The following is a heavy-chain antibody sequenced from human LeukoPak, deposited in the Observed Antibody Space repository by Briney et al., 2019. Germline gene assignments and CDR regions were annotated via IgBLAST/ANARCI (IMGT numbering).Heavy chain of an antibody. D-gene: IGHD5-12*01. Sequence: GGSLRLSCAASGFTVSSNYMSWVRRAPGKGLERVSVIYSGGSTYYADSVKGRFTISRDNSKNTLYLQMNSLRAEDTAVYYCASGVNIVATIVDYWGQGTLVTVSS. CDR2: IYSGGST. CDR1: GFTVSSNY. V-gene: IGHV3-53*01. J-gene: IGHJ4*02. CDR3: ASGVNIVATIVDY.